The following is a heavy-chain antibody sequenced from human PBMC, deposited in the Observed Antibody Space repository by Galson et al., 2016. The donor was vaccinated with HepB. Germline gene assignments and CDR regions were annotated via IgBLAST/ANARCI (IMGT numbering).Heavy chain of an antibody. V-gene: IGHV3-23*01. CDR3: AYPHTSGYDVDYYFDY. CDR1: GFTFTTYA. J-gene: IGHJ4*02. CDR2: ISGSGGRA. D-gene: IGHD5-12*01. Sequence: SLRLSCAASGFTFTTYAMNWVRQAPGKGLEWVSAISGSGGRAYYADSVMGRFTISRDNSKDTLYLQMNSLRAEDTAVYYCAYPHTSGYDVDYYFDYWGQGTQVTVSS.